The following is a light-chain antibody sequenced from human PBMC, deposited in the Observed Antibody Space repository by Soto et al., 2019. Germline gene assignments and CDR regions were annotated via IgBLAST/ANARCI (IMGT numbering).Light chain of an antibody. V-gene: IGLV2-8*01. Sequence: QSVLTQPPSASGSPGQSVTISCTGTRSDVGGYDYVSWYQQHPGKAPKLMIYEVTKRPSGVPDRFSGSKSGNTASLTVSGLQAEDEADYYCNSYAGGSTLLFGGGTKVTVL. J-gene: IGLJ2*01. CDR2: EVT. CDR3: NSYAGGSTLL. CDR1: RSDVGGYDY.